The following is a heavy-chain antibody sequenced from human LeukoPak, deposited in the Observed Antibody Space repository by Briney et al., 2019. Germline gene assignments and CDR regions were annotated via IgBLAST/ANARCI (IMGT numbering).Heavy chain of an antibody. J-gene: IGHJ5*02. CDR3: ARVREYCSGGSCRRYWFDP. D-gene: IGHD2-15*01. CDR2: IIPIFGTA. V-gene: IGHV1-69*05. CDR1: GGTFSSYA. Sequence: VASVKVSCKASGGTFSSYAISWVRQAPGQGLEWMGRIIPIFGTANYAQKFQGRVTITTDESTSTAYMELSSLRSEDTAVYYCARVREYCSGGSCRRYWFDPWGQGTLVTVSS.